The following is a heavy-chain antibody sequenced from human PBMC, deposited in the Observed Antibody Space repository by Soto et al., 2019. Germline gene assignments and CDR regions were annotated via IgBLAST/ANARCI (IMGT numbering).Heavy chain of an antibody. J-gene: IGHJ5*02. V-gene: IGHV1-24*01. CDR3: ATYPTPRKKIIVLVPAASRFAP. D-gene: IGHD2-2*01. CDR2: FDPEDGET. CDR1: GYTLTELS. Sequence: ASVKVSCKVSGYTLTELSMHWVRQAPGKGLEWMGGFDPEDGETIYAQKFQGRVTMTEDTSTDTAYMELSSLRSEDTAVYYCATYPTPRKKIIVLVPAASRFAPWGQGTLVTVSS.